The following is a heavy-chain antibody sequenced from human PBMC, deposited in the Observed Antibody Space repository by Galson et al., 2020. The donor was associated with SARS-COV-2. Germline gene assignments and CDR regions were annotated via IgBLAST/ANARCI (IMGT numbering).Heavy chain of an antibody. CDR3: PAPAARGWYYDK. J-gene: IGHJ2*01. CDR1: GFAFSTYD. V-gene: IGHV3-23*01. Sequence: GGYLRLSCEFSGFAFSTYDMSWVRQSPGKGLEWVSGLSVSTGARVYTDAVKGRFTISRDDSTNRLYLQMNSLRVEDTAIYYCPAPAARGWYYDKWGRGTLVTVSS. CDR2: LSVSTGAR. D-gene: IGHD2-2*01.